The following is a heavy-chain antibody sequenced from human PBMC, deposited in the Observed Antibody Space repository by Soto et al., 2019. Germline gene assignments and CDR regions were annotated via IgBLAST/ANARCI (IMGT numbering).Heavy chain of an antibody. CDR2: ISGSGGST. CDR1: GFTFSSYA. D-gene: IGHD3-9*01. Sequence: EVQLLESGGGLVQPGGSLRLSCAASGFTFSSYAMSWVRQAPGKGLEWVSAISGSGGSTYYADSVKGRFTISRDNSKNTLYLQMNSLRAEDTAVYYCANDLYNDILTGYYPLDAFDIWGQGTMVTVAS. J-gene: IGHJ3*02. V-gene: IGHV3-23*01. CDR3: ANDLYNDILTGYYPLDAFDI.